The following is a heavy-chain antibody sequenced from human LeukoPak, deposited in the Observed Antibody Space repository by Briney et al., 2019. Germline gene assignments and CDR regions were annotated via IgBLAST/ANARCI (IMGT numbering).Heavy chain of an antibody. Sequence: SETLSLTCTVSGGSTSSSSYYWGWIRQPPGKGLEWIGSIYYSGSTYYNPSLKSRVTISVDTSKNQFSLKLSSVTAADTAVYYCARRVVGAHRWFDPWGQGTLVTVSS. CDR1: GGSTSSSSYY. D-gene: IGHD2-15*01. J-gene: IGHJ5*02. V-gene: IGHV4-39*01. CDR2: IYYSGST. CDR3: ARRVVGAHRWFDP.